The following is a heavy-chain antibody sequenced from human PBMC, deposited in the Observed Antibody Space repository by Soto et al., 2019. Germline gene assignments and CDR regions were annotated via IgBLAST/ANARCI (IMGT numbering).Heavy chain of an antibody. V-gene: IGHV4-39*01. CDR1: GGSISSSSYY. Sequence: QLQLQESGPGLLKPSETLSLTCTVSGGSISSSSYYWGWIRQPPGKVLEWIGSIYYSGSTYYNPSLKSRVTISVDTSKNQFSLQLSSVTAADTAVYYCARTTYCSGGSCYSYIDYWGQGTLVTVSS. CDR2: IYYSGST. J-gene: IGHJ4*02. D-gene: IGHD2-15*01. CDR3: ARTTYCSGGSCYSYIDY.